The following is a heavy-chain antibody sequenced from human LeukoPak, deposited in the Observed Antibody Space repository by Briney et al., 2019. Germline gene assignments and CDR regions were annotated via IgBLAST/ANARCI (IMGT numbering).Heavy chain of an antibody. V-gene: IGHV4-59*08. CDR1: GGSISSHY. D-gene: IGHD2-15*01. CDR2: ISYSGST. CDR3: ARLLGYCSGGSCYPRWFAP. Sequence: PSETLSLTCTVSGGSISSHYWNWIRQPPGKGLEWIGYISYSGSTNYNPSLKSRVTMSLDTSKNHFSLKLTSVTAVDTAVYYCARLLGYCSGGSCYPRWFAPWGQGTLVTVSS. J-gene: IGHJ5*02.